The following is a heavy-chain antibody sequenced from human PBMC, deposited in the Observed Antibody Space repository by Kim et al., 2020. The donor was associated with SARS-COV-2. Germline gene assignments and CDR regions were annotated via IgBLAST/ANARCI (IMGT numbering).Heavy chain of an antibody. J-gene: IGHJ6*02. D-gene: IGHD6-6*01. CDR3: ARVSRLMDFYGVDV. CDR1: GYTFSAYY. CDR2: VNSNTGDT. Sequence: ASVNVSCKASGYTFSAYYVEWVRQAPGQGLEWMGRVNSNTGDTNYAQKFQGRVTMTWDSSITTAYMDLSKLKSDDSAVYFCARVSRLMDFYGVDVWGQGTTVTVSS. V-gene: IGHV1-2*06.